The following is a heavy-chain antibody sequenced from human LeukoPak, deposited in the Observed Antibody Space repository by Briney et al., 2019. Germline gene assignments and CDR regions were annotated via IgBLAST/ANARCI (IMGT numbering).Heavy chain of an antibody. J-gene: IGHJ4*02. CDR1: GFTFSDSG. CDR2: ISYDGRNK. D-gene: IGHD6-25*01. CDR3: AKDHSIAAAGYYFDY. V-gene: IGHV3-30*18. Sequence: PGRSLRLSCAASGFTFSDSGMHWVRLAPGKGLEWVAVISYDGRNKYYTDSVKGRFTISRDNSKNTVYLQMNSLRAEDTAVYYCAKDHSIAAAGYYFDYWGQGTLVTVSS.